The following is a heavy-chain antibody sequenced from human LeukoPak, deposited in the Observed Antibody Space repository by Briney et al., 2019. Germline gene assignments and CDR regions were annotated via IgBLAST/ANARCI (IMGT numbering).Heavy chain of an antibody. J-gene: IGHJ5*02. D-gene: IGHD3-22*01. CDR3: AGARDYYDSSSYPNWFDP. Sequence: PSETLSLTCTVSGGSISSYYWTWIRQPAGKGLEWIGRIYSSGSTNYNPSLRSRVTMSVDKSQNQFSLKLSSVTAADTAVYYCAGARDYYDSSSYPNWFDPWGQGTLVTVSS. CDR2: IYSSGST. CDR1: GGSISSYY. V-gene: IGHV4-4*07.